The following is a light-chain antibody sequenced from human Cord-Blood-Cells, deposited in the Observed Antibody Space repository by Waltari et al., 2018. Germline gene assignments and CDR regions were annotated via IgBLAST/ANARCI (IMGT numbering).Light chain of an antibody. CDR1: ALPKTY. J-gene: IGLJ3*02. CDR3: LSADSSGTWV. CDR2: KDS. V-gene: IGLV3-16*01. Sequence: SYALTQPPSVSVSLGQMARITCSGEALPKTYAYWYQQKPGQFPVLVIYKDSERPAGIPERFSGSSSGTIVTLTISGVQAEDEADYYCLSADSSGTWVFGGGTKLTVL.